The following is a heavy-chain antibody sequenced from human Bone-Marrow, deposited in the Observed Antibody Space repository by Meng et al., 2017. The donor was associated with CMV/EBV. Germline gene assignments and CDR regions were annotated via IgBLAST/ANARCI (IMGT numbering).Heavy chain of an antibody. CDR1: GFTFSSYA. CDR2: ISYDGSNK. D-gene: IGHD3-3*01. V-gene: IGHV3-30-3*01. Sequence: GGSLRLSCAASGFTFSSYAMNWVRQAPGKGLEWVAVISYDGSNKYYADSVKGRFTISRDNSKNSTYLQINSLRAVDTAVYYCAKDEHYDFWSGGSAGMDVWGQGTTVTVSS. CDR3: AKDEHYDFWSGGSAGMDV. J-gene: IGHJ6*02.